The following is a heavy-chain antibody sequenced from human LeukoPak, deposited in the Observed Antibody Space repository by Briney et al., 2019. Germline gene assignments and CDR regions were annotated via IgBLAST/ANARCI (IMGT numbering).Heavy chain of an antibody. CDR1: GYSISSGYY. CDR2: INHSGST. CDR3: ARGSRIVVWFGELLNYYMDV. Sequence: SETLSLTCTVSGYSISSGYYWSWIRQPPGKGLEWIGEINHSGSTNYNPSLKSRVTISVDTSKNQFSLKLSSVTAADTAVYYCARGSRIVVWFGELLNYYMDVWGKGTTVTVSS. D-gene: IGHD3-10*01. V-gene: IGHV4-38-2*02. J-gene: IGHJ6*03.